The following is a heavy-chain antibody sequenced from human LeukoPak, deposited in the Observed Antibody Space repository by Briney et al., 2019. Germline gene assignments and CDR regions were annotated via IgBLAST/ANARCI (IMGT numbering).Heavy chain of an antibody. D-gene: IGHD3-10*01. J-gene: IGHJ4*02. V-gene: IGHV3-74*03. CDR1: GFTFSTSW. CDR3: ARGRSGSYGFFDY. CDR2: IDSDGSRI. Sequence: GGSLRLSCEGSGFTFSTSWMHWVRQAPGKGLVWVSRIDSDGSRITYADSVKGRFTISRDNAKHTVYLQMNSLRAEDTAVYYCARGRSGSYGFFDYWSLGNLVTVSS.